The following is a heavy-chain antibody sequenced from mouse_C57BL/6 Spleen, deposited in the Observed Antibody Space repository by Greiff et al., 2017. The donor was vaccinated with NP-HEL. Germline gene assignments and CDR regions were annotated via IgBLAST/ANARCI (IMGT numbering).Heavy chain of an antibody. V-gene: IGHV2-2*01. D-gene: IGHD4-1*02. CDR2: LWSVGCT. CDR3: ARNPQLGRYCDD. Sequence: QVQLQQSGPGLVQLSQSLSITCTVSGFSLTSYGVHWVRQSPGKGLAWLGVLWSVGCTAYNAAFISRLSISKDNDKRQVFFKMNGLKADDTALYFRARNPQLGRYCDDWGQCTNLTVTS. J-gene: IGHJ2*01. CDR1: GFSLTSYG.